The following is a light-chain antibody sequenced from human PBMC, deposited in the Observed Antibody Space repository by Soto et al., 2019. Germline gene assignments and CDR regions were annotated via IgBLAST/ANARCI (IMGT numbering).Light chain of an antibody. J-gene: IGKJ5*01. V-gene: IGKV3D-15*01. CDR2: HAS. CDR1: QTVSSH. CDR3: QQYNTWPPSTT. Sequence: EIIMTQSPATLSLSPGERATLSCRASQTVSSHLAWYQQKNGQAPRLLIYHASIRATGIPARFSGSGSGTKFILTISSLQSEDFAIYYCQQYNTWPPSTTFGQGTRLEIK.